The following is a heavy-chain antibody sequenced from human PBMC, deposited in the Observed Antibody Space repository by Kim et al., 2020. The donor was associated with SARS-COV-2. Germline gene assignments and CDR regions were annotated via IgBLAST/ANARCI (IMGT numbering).Heavy chain of an antibody. Sequence: ASVKVSCKASGYTFTSYGISWVRQAPGQGLEWMGWISAYNGNTNYAQKLQGRVTMTTDTSTSTAYMELRSLRSDDTAVYYCARVWELLWFGELLYWFDPWGQGTLVTVSS. D-gene: IGHD3-10*01. CDR3: ARVWELLWFGELLYWFDP. CDR1: GYTFTSYG. J-gene: IGHJ5*02. CDR2: ISAYNGNT. V-gene: IGHV1-18*04.